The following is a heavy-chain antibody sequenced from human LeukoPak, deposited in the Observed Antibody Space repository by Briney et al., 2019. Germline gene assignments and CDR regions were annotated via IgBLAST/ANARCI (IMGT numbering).Heavy chain of an antibody. Sequence: GGSLRLSCAASGITFSTYWMYWVRQAPGKGLGWVSRINSDGRTTTYADSVKGRFTISRDNAKNTLYLQMNSLRAEDTAVYYCAAQSDAPGSYPADWGRGTLVTVS. CDR2: INSDGRTT. J-gene: IGHJ4*02. V-gene: IGHV3-74*01. CDR3: AAQSDAPGSYPAD. D-gene: IGHD3-10*01. CDR1: GITFSTYW.